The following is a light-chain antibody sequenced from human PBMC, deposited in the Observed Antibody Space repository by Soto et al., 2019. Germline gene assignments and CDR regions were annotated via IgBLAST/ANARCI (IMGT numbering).Light chain of an antibody. J-gene: IGKJ1*01. V-gene: IGKV3-11*01. Sequence: EIVLTQSPATLSLSPGERATLSCRASQSVSPYLAWFQQKPGQAPRLLIYDASNRATGIPARFSGSGSGTDFTLTISSLEPEDFVVYYCQQRSNWPWTFGQGTKVEIK. CDR2: DAS. CDR3: QQRSNWPWT. CDR1: QSVSPY.